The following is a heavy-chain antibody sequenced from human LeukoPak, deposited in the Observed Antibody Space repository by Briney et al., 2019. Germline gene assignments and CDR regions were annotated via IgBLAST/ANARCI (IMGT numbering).Heavy chain of an antibody. J-gene: IGHJ6*03. CDR2: MNPNSGNT. CDR1: GYTFTSYD. D-gene: IGHD5-18*01. V-gene: IGHV1-8*01. Sequence: GASVKVSCKASGYTFTSYDINWVRQATGQGLEWMGWMNPNSGNTGYAQKFQGRVTMTRNTSKSTAYMELSSLRSEDTAVYYCASALGDTYYYYMDVWGKGTTVTVSS. CDR3: ASALGDTYYYYMDV.